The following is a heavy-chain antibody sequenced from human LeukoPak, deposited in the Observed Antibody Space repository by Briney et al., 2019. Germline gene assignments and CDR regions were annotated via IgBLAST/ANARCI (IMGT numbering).Heavy chain of an antibody. Sequence: GGSLRLSCAASGFTFSSYAMSWVRQAPGKGLEWVSAISSSSSTIYYADSVKGRFTISRDNAKNSLYLQMNSLRDEDTAVYYCARGYYGLDAFDIWGRGTMVTVSS. CDR3: ARGYYGLDAFDI. J-gene: IGHJ3*02. CDR1: GFTFSSYA. V-gene: IGHV3-48*02. CDR2: ISSSSSTI. D-gene: IGHD3-10*01.